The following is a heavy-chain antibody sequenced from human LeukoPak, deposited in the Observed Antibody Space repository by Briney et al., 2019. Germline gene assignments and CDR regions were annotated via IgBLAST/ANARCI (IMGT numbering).Heavy chain of an antibody. J-gene: IGHJ4*02. CDR2: ISSDESIT. D-gene: IGHD6-19*01. CDR3: ARVSLSSGCLSN. V-gene: IGHV3-74*01. Sequence: GGSLRLSCAASGFTFDDYAMHWVRQAPGKGLVWVSRISSDESITSYADSVKGRFTVSRDNAKNTLFLQMNGLRAEDTAVYYCARVSLSSGCLSNWGQGTLVTVSS. CDR1: GFTFDDYA.